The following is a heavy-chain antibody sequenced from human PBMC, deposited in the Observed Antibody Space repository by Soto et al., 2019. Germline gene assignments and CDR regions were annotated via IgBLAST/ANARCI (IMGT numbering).Heavy chain of an antibody. V-gene: IGHV4-31*03. J-gene: IGHJ4*02. CDR1: GGSISSGGYY. Sequence: QVQLQESGPGLVKPSQTLSLTCTVSGGSISSGGYYWSWIRQHPGKGLEWIGYIYYSGSTYYNPSLKSRVTISVDTSKNQFSLKLSSVTAADTAVYYCARGGGPYFGEQRDYFDYWGQGTLVTVSS. D-gene: IGHD3-10*01. CDR3: ARGGGPYFGEQRDYFDY. CDR2: IYYSGST.